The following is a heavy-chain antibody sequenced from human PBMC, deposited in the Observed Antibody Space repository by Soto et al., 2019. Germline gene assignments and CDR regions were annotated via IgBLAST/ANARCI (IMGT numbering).Heavy chain of an antibody. CDR1: GYTFTSYA. J-gene: IGHJ5*01. Sequence: ASVKVSCKASGYTFTSYAMHWVRQAPGQRLEWMGWINAGNGNTKYSQKFQGRVTITRDTSASTAYMELSSLRSEDTAVYYCARAGHCTNGVCKSWFDSWGQGTLVTVSS. CDR2: INAGNGNT. CDR3: ARAGHCTNGVCKSWFDS. V-gene: IGHV1-3*01. D-gene: IGHD2-8*01.